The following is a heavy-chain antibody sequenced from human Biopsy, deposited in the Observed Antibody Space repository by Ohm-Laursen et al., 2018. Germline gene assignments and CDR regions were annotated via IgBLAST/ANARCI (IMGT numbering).Heavy chain of an antibody. Sequence: ASVKASCKASGDAFLGYYLHWVRQAPGQGLEWMGSICPNSGDTDFAQKFQGRVSMTRDTSVSTAYLELSSLRSDDTAIYYCARDLLEWSLPSWGQGTLVTVSS. CDR1: GDAFLGYY. J-gene: IGHJ4*02. CDR2: ICPNSGDT. CDR3: ARDLLEWSLPS. V-gene: IGHV1-2*02. D-gene: IGHD3-3*01.